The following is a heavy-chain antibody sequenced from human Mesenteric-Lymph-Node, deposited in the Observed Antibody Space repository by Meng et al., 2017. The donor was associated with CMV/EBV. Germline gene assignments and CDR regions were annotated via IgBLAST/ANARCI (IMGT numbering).Heavy chain of an antibody. V-gene: IGHV3-23*01. CDR3: ALGGIIGTSFDY. CDR2: ISDSGGST. CDR1: GFTFSSYA. J-gene: IGHJ4*02. D-gene: IGHD1-20*01. Sequence: GGSLRLSCAVSGFTFSSYAMSWVRQPPGKGLEWVSIISDSGGSTYYADSVKGRFTISRDNSKNTLYLQMNSLRVEDTAVYYCALGGIIGTSFDYWGQGTLVTVSS.